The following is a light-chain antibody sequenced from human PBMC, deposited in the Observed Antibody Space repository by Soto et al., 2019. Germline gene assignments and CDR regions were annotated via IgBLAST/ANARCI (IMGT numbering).Light chain of an antibody. CDR3: QQYDTLPLT. J-gene: IGKJ4*01. V-gene: IGKV1-33*01. CDR2: DAS. Sequence: DIQMTQSPSSLSASVGDRVTITCQASQVISNYLNWYQQKPGKAPKLLIYDASNLETGVPSRLSGSGSGTDLTFTISSLQPEDIVTHYCQQYDTLPLTFGGGTKMKIK. CDR1: QVISNY.